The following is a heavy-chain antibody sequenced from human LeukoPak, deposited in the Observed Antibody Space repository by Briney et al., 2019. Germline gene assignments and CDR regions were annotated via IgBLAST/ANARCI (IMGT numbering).Heavy chain of an antibody. J-gene: IGHJ5*02. D-gene: IGHD2-2*01. CDR2: IIPIFGTA. CDR3: AREDVAYCSSTSCYAGWFDP. CDR1: GGTFSSYA. V-gene: IGHV1-69*06. Sequence: SVKVSCKASGGTFSSYAISWVRQAPGQGLEWMGGIIPIFGTANYAQKFQGRVTITADKSTSTAYMELSSLRSEDTAVYYCAREDVAYCSSTSCYAGWFDPWGQGTLVTVPS.